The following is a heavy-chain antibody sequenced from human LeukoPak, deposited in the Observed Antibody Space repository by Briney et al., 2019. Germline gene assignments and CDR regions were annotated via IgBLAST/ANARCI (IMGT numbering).Heavy chain of an antibody. V-gene: IGHV3-33*01. Sequence: GGSLRLSCAASGFSFSTYGMHWVRQAPGKGLEWVALIWNAGTNTYYADSVKGLFTISRDNSKNTLYLQMNSLRAEDTAVYYCAGDTPPGGDYYFDYWGQGTLVIVSS. D-gene: IGHD3-16*01. CDR1: GFSFSTYG. CDR3: AGDTPPGGDYYFDY. J-gene: IGHJ4*02. CDR2: IWNAGTNT.